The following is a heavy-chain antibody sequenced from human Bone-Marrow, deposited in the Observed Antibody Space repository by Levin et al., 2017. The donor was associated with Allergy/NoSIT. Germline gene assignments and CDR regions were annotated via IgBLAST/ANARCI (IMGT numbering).Heavy chain of an antibody. J-gene: IGHJ6*02. CDR3: ARDIGYEATFYSLDV. CDR1: GFTFTSYG. Sequence: PGGSLRLSCAASGFTFTSYGMHWVRQAPGKGLEWVAFIWYSGSRQYYGESVKGRFTISRDSSKNTMFLQMNNLTVEDTAVYFCARDIGYEATFYSLDVWGQGTTVTVSS. D-gene: IGHD5-12*01. CDR2: IWYSGSRQ. V-gene: IGHV3-33*01.